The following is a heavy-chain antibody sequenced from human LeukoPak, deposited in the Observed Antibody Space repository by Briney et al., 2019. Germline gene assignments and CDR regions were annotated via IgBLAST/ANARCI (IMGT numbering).Heavy chain of an antibody. J-gene: IGHJ4*02. D-gene: IGHD3-22*01. Sequence: SETLSLTCTVSGGSISSYYWSWIRQPPGKGLEWIGYIYYSGSTNYNPSLKSRVTISVDTSKNQFSLKLSSVTAADTAVYYCARGAVPLSSGFDYWGQGTLVTVSS. CDR2: IYYSGST. V-gene: IGHV4-59*01. CDR1: GGSISSYY. CDR3: ARGAVPLSSGFDY.